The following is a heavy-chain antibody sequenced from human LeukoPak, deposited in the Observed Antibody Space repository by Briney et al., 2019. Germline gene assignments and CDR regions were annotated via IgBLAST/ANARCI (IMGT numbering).Heavy chain of an antibody. V-gene: IGHV3-66*01. D-gene: IGHD6-13*01. CDR3: AKKHIAAAGIGFDP. CDR2: IYSGGST. CDR1: EFSVGSNY. J-gene: IGHJ5*02. Sequence: GGSLRLSCAGSEFSVGSNYMTWVRQAPGKGLEWVSLIYSGGSTYYADSVKGRFTISRDNSKNTLYLQMNSLRAEDTAVYYCAKKHIAAAGIGFDPWGQGTPVTVSS.